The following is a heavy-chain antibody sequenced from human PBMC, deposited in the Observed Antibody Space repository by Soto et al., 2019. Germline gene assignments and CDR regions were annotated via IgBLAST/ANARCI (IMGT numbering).Heavy chain of an antibody. CDR3: AKDQNYYDSSGYYLN. J-gene: IGHJ1*01. V-gene: IGHV3-23*01. CDR1: GFTFSSYA. CDR2: ISGSGGST. D-gene: IGHD3-22*01. Sequence: EVQLLESGGGLVQPGGSLRLSCAASGFTFSSYAMSWVRQAPGKGLEWVSAISGSGGSTYYADSVKGRFTISRDNYKNTLYLQMNSLRAEDTAVYYCAKDQNYYDSSGYYLNWGQGTLVTVSS.